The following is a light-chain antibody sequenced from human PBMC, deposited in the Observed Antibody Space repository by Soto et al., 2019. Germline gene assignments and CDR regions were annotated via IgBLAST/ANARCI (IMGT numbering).Light chain of an antibody. J-gene: IGLJ1*01. V-gene: IGLV2-14*01. CDR1: SSDVGGHNY. CDR2: DVS. Sequence: SVLSQPASVSGSPGQSITISCTGTSSDVGGHNYVSWYQQHPGKAPKFMIYDVSNRPSGVSTRFSGSKSGNTASLTISGLQAEDEADYYCNSYTTSNTRQIVFGTGTKVTVL. CDR3: NSYTTSNTRQIV.